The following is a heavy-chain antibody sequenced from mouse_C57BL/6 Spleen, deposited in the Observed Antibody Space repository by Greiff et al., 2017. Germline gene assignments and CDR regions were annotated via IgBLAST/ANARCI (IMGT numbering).Heavy chain of an antibody. CDR3: ARSDTTVVAKYAMDY. V-gene: IGHV1-58*01. CDR1: GYTFTSYG. CDR2: IYIGNGYT. Sequence: VQLKESGAELVRPGSSVKMSCKTSGYTFTSYGINWVKQRPGQGLEWIGYIYIGNGYTEYNQKFKGKATPTSDTSSSTDYMQLSSLSSEVSAIYCCARSDTTVVAKYAMDYWGQGTSLTVSS. D-gene: IGHD1-1*01. J-gene: IGHJ4*01.